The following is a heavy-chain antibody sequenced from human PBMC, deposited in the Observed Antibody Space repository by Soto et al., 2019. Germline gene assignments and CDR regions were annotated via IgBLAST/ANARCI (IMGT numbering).Heavy chain of an antibody. CDR3: ARVAYCGGDCYSEVDY. CDR2: ISAYNGNT. V-gene: IGHV1-18*04. CDR1: GYTFTSYG. Sequence: ASVKVSCKASGYTFTSYGISWVRQAPGQGLEWMGWISAYNGNTNYSQKLQGGVTMTTDTSTSTAYMDLRSLRSDDTAVYYCARVAYCGGDCYSEVDYWDQGTLVTVSS. J-gene: IGHJ4*02. D-gene: IGHD2-21*02.